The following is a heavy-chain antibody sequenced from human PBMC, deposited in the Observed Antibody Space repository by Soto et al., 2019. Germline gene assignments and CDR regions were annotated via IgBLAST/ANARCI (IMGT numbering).Heavy chain of an antibody. V-gene: IGHV3-21*01. CDR3: ARGEGYFDWSAPRY. CDR2: ISSSSTYI. Sequence: EVQLVESGGGLVKPGGSLRLSCAASGFTFSSYSMHWVRQAPGKGLEWVSSISSSSTYIKYADSVKGRFTISRDNAKNSLYLQMDSLRAEDPAVYYCARGEGYFDWSAPRYWGQGTLVTVSS. D-gene: IGHD3-9*01. CDR1: GFTFSSYS. J-gene: IGHJ4*02.